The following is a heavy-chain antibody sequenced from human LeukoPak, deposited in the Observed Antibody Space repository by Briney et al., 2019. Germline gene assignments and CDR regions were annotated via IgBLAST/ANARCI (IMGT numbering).Heavy chain of an antibody. CDR2: IDPGDSST. J-gene: IGHJ3*02. V-gene: IGHV1-46*01. Sequence: ASVKVSCKASGYTFTAYYIHWVRQAPGQGLEWMGRIDPGDSSTTYAQKFEGRVSLTTDTSTSTVSMDLSSLTSEDTAVYYCASPSGSYFLSAFDIWGQGTMVTVSS. CDR1: GYTFTAYY. D-gene: IGHD1-26*01. CDR3: ASPSGSYFLSAFDI.